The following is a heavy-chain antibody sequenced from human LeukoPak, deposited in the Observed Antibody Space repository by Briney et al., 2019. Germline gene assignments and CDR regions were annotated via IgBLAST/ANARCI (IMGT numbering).Heavy chain of an antibody. CDR1: GYTFTSYD. Sequence: GASVKVSCKASGYTFTSYDINWVRQATGQGLEWMGWMNPNSGNTGYAQKFQGRVTMTRNTSISTAYMELSSLRSEDTAAYYCARGPLYYYYMDVWGKGTTVTVSS. J-gene: IGHJ6*03. V-gene: IGHV1-8*02. CDR3: ARGPLYYYYMDV. CDR2: MNPNSGNT.